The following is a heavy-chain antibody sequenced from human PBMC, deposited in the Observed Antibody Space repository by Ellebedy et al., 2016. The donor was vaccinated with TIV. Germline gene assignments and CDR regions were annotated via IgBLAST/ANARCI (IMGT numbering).Heavy chain of an antibody. CDR3: ARDVRFIDQQHNWFDP. CDR1: GFTFSDYY. CDR2: ISSSGSPM. V-gene: IGHV3-11*01. Sequence: GGSLRLSCAASGFTFSDYYMSWIRQAPGKGLEWVSYISSSGSPMYYADSVKGRFTISRDNAKNSLYLQMNSLRAEDTAVYYCARDVRFIDQQHNWFDPWGQGTLVTVSS. J-gene: IGHJ5*02. D-gene: IGHD6-13*01.